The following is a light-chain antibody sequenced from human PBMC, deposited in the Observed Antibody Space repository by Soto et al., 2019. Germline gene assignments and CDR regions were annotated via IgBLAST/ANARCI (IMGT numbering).Light chain of an antibody. V-gene: IGKV1-5*01. Sequence: DIQMTQSPSTLSASVGDRVTSTCRASQSISSWLAWYQQKPGKAPKLLIYDASSLESGVPSGFSGSGSGTEFTLTISSLQPDDFAAYYCQQYNSYSYTFGQGTKLEIK. CDR1: QSISSW. CDR2: DAS. J-gene: IGKJ2*01. CDR3: QQYNSYSYT.